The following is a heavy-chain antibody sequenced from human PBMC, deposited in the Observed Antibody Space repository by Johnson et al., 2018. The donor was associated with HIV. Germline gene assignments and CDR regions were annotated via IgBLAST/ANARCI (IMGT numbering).Heavy chain of an antibody. Sequence: QVQLVESGGGVVQPGRSLRLSCAASGFTFSSYGMHWVRQAPGKGLEWVAVISYDGSNKYYADSVKGRFTISRDNSKNTLYLQMNSLRAEDTAVYYCARDRANCGGAFDIWGQGTMVTVSS. CDR1: GFTFSSYG. J-gene: IGHJ3*02. D-gene: IGHD2-21*01. CDR2: ISYDGSNK. CDR3: ARDRANCGGAFDI. V-gene: IGHV3-30*19.